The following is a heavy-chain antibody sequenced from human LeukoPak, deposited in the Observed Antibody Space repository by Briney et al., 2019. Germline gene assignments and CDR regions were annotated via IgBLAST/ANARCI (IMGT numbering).Heavy chain of an antibody. CDR2: IKSKTDGGTT. D-gene: IGHD4-17*01. CDR3: TTDLSGDYNIFDY. Sequence: PGGSLRLSCAASGSTFSNAWMSWVRQAPGKGLEWVGRIKSKTDGGTTGYAAPVKGRFTISRDDSKNTLYLQMNSLKTEDTAVYYCTTDLSGDYNIFDYWGQGTLVTVSS. V-gene: IGHV3-15*01. J-gene: IGHJ4*02. CDR1: GSTFSNAW.